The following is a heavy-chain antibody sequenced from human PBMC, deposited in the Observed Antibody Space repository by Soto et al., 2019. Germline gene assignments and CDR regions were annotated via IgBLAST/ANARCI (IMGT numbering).Heavy chain of an antibody. CDR2: IWYDGSNK. J-gene: IGHJ4*02. D-gene: IGHD1-26*01. CDR1: GFTFSSYG. CDR3: ARAPGGSYVPYDY. V-gene: IGHV3-33*01. Sequence: QVQLVESGGGVVQPGRSLRLSCAASGFTFSSYGMHWVRQAPGKGLEWVAVIWYDGSNKYYADSVKGRFTISRDNSKNTLYLQMNSLRAEDTAVYYCARAPGGSYVPYDYWGQGTLVTVSS.